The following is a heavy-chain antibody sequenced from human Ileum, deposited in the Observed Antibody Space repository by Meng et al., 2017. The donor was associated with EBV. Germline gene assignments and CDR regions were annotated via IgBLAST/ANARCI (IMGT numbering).Heavy chain of an antibody. CDR2: IYYNCNS. J-gene: IGHJ5*02. Sequence: HVAPKELPQAVPETLKAPALTFIVCTASVSSINCCCNWFRQSRGPGLKWLGYIYYNCNSDYNPSIECRVTISIDTSQKQLYLNLMSVTSADTAMSSCERATTIPRGNWFDPWGQGTLVTVSS. D-gene: IGHD5-24*01. CDR3: ERATTIPRGNWFDP. V-gene: IGHV4-61*01. CDR1: TASVSSINCC.